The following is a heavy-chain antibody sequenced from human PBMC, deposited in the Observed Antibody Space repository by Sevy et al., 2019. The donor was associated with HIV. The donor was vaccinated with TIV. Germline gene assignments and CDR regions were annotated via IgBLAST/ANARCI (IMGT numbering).Heavy chain of an antibody. V-gene: IGHV3-23*01. Sequence: GWSLRLSCAASGFTFSSYAMSWVRQAPGKGLEWVSAISGSGGITYYADSVKGRFTISRDNSKNTLYLQMNSLRAEDTAVYYCAKDTGTYYYEGWGQGTLVTVSS. J-gene: IGHJ4*02. D-gene: IGHD3-22*01. CDR2: ISGSGGIT. CDR3: AKDTGTYYYEG. CDR1: GFTFSSYA.